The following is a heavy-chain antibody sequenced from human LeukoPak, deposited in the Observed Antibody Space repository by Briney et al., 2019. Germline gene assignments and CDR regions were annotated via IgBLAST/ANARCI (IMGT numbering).Heavy chain of an antibody. CDR1: GYTFTSYA. D-gene: IGHD3-10*01. CDR2: MNPNSGGT. V-gene: IGHV1-2*02. Sequence: ASVKVSCKASGYTFTSYAMNWVRQAPGQGLEWMGWMNPNSGGTNYAQKFQGRVTMTRDTSISTAYMELSRLRSDDTAVYYCATLWFGIPGRDPDDYWGQGTLVTVSS. J-gene: IGHJ4*02. CDR3: ATLWFGIPGRDPDDY.